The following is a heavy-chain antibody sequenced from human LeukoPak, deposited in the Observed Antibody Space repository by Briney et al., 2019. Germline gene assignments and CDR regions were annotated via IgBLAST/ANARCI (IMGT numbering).Heavy chain of an antibody. CDR3: ARLLNNDNRGDRDTFDM. J-gene: IGHJ3*02. CDR2: VYYSGTT. Sequence: SETLSLTCIVSGGSISSHYWSWIRQSPEKGLEWLGFVYYSGTTRYNPSLRGRVTMSVDTSRNHFSLKLTSVTAADTAFYYCARLLNNDNRGDRDTFDMWGQRTMVTASS. D-gene: IGHD1/OR15-1a*01. V-gene: IGHV4-59*11. CDR1: GGSISSHY.